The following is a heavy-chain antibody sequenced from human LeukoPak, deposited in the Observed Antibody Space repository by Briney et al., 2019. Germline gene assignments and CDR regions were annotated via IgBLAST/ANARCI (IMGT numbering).Heavy chain of an antibody. CDR1: GGSISTYY. V-gene: IGHV4-59*08. CDR2: IYFSGST. D-gene: IGHD4-23*01. J-gene: IGHJ5*02. Sequence: SETLSLTCTVSGGSISTYYWNWIRQPPGKGLEWIGYIYFSGSTNYNPSLKSRVTISVDTSKNQFSLKLSSVTAADTAMYYCARHENGGNSVLDWFDPWGQGTLVTVSS. CDR3: ARHENGGNSVLDWFDP.